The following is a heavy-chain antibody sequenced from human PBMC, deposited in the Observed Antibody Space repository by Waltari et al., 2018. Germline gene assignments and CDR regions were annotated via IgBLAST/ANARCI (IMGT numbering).Heavy chain of an antibody. CDR2: FDPEDGET. D-gene: IGHD6-13*01. CDR1: GYTLTGVS. J-gene: IGHJ4*02. V-gene: IGHV1-24*01. Sequence: QVQLVQSGAEVKKPGASVKVPCRVSGYTLTGVSLPWVRQAPGKGLEWMGGFDPEDGETIYAQKFQGRVTMTEDTSTDTAYMELSSLRSEDTAVYYCATAYSSSWYRFFFDYWGQGTLVTVSS. CDR3: ATAYSSSWYRFFFDY.